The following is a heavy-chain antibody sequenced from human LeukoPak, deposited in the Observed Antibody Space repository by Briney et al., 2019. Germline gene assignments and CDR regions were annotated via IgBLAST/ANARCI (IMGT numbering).Heavy chain of an antibody. D-gene: IGHD2-21*02. CDR1: GFTFSSYS. CDR3: ARNGGAYCGGDCYSAYYYGMDV. Sequence: GGSLRLSCAASGFTFSSYSMNWVRQAPGKGLEWVSSISSSSSYIYYADSVKGRFTTSRDNAKNSLYLQMNSLRAEDTAVYYCARNGGAYCGGDCYSAYYYGMDVWGKGTTVTVSS. J-gene: IGHJ6*04. CDR2: ISSSSSYI. V-gene: IGHV3-21*01.